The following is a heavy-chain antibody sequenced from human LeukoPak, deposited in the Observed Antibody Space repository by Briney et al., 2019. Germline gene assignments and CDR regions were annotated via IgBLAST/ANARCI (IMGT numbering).Heavy chain of an antibody. CDR3: ARDEPYCGGDCRPGAFDI. V-gene: IGHV4-4*02. CDR1: GGSISSSNW. J-gene: IGHJ3*02. D-gene: IGHD2-21*02. Sequence: SGTLSLTCAVSGGSISSSNWWSWVRPPPGKGLEWIGEIYHSGSTNYNPSLKSRVTISVDKSKNQFSLKLSSVTAADTAVYYCARDEPYCGGDCRPGAFDIWGQGTMVTVSS. CDR2: IYHSGST.